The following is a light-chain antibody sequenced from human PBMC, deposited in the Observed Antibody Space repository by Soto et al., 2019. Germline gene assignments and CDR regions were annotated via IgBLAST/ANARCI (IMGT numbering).Light chain of an antibody. CDR1: RSVSNR. CDR3: QPYNNWPLT. V-gene: IGKV3-15*01. Sequence: EILMTQSPATLSVSPGETVTFSCRASRSVSNRLAWYQHKPGQAPRLLISGASNGATGIPPKFSGSGSGAEFTLTINSLQSEDFAVYYCQPYNNWPLTFGGGTKVDIK. J-gene: IGKJ4*01. CDR2: GAS.